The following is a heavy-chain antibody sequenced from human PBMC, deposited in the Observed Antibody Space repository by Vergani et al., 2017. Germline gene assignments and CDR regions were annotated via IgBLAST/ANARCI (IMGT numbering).Heavy chain of an antibody. V-gene: IGHV3-21*01. Sequence: EVQMVESGGGLVKPGGSLRLSCVASGFTFSHYSMNWVRQAPGKGLEWVSSISGNNDDVYYADSVKGRFTISRDNAKNSLYLDMSSLRAEDTAVYYCASWCSSTSCYTAGGSGSRGPPWGQGTLVTVSS. CDR2: ISGNNDDV. J-gene: IGHJ5*02. CDR1: GFTFSHYS. CDR3: ASWCSSTSCYTAGGSGSRGPP. D-gene: IGHD2-2*01.